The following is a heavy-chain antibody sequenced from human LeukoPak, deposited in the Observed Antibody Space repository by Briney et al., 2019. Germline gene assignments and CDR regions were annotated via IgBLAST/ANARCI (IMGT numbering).Heavy chain of an antibody. V-gene: IGHV3-21*01. J-gene: IGHJ4*02. CDR3: ARVPSSPGRPFDY. CDR1: GFDFSAYG. CDR2: ISSSSSYI. Sequence: GGSLRLSCAASGFDFSAYGMNWVRQAPGKGLEWVSSISSSSSYIYYADSVKGRFTISRDNAKNSLYLQMNSLRAEDTAVYYCARVPSSPGRPFDYWGQGTLVTVSS.